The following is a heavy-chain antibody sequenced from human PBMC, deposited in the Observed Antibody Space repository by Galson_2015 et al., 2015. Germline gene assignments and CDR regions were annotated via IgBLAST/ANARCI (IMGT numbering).Heavy chain of an antibody. CDR1: GDSVSSNNAA. V-gene: IGHV6-1*01. D-gene: IGHD3-10*02. CDR3: AREVMFSRNFYAIDY. CDR2: TYFKSKWYN. Sequence: CAISGDSVSSNNAAWNWIRQSPSRGLEWLGRTYFKSKWYNDYAASVKSRLTINPDTSKNLISLQLNSVTPEDTAVYYCAREVMFSRNFYAIDYWGQGTRVTVSS. J-gene: IGHJ4*02.